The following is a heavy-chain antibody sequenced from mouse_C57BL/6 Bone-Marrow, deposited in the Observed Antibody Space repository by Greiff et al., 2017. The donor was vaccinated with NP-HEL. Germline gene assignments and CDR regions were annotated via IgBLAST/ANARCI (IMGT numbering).Heavy chain of an antibody. CDR1: GYTFTSYG. CDR3: ARGRYYGSSFYWYVEV. Sequence: QVQLQQSGAELARPGASVKLSCKASGYTFTSYGISWVKQRTGQGLEWIGEIYPRSGNTYYNEKFKGKATLTADKSSSTAYMELRSLTSEDSAVYCCARGRYYGSSFYWYVEVWGTGTTVTVSS. D-gene: IGHD1-1*01. CDR2: IYPRSGNT. J-gene: IGHJ1*03. V-gene: IGHV1-81*01.